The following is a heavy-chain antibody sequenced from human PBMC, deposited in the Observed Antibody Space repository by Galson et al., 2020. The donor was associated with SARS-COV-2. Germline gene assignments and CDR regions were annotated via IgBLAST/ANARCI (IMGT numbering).Heavy chain of an antibody. D-gene: IGHD1-26*01. CDR3: AILFSEPYYYMDV. CDR2: IDPSDSYT. V-gene: IGHV5-10-1*01. J-gene: IGHJ6*03. CDR1: GYSFTSYW. Sequence: HGEYLKIYCKGSGYSFTSYWISWVRQMPGKGLEWMGRIDPSDSYTNYSPSFQGHVTIAADKSISTAYLQWSSLKASDTAMYYCAILFSEPYYYMDVWGKGTTVTVSS.